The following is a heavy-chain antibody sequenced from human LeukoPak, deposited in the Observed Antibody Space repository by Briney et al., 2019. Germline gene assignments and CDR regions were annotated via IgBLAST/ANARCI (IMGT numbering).Heavy chain of an antibody. CDR3: ARGGYDSSGYSFDY. Sequence: SETLSLTCTVSGGSISSSSYYWGWIRQPPGKGLEWIGSIYYSGSTYYNPSLKSRVTMSVDTSKNQFSLKLNSVTAADTAVYYCARGGYDSSGYSFDYWGQGTLVTVSS. J-gene: IGHJ4*02. V-gene: IGHV4-39*07. CDR1: GGSISSSSYY. CDR2: IYYSGST. D-gene: IGHD3-22*01.